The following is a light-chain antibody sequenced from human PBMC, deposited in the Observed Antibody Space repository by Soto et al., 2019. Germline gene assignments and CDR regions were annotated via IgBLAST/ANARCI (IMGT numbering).Light chain of an antibody. CDR1: SSDVGSYNL. V-gene: IGLV2-23*01. CDR3: CSYAGSSTDVV. CDR2: EGS. J-gene: IGLJ2*01. Sequence: QSALTQPASVSGSPGQSITISCTGTSSDVGSYNLVSWYQQHPGKAPKLMIYEGSKRPPGGSNRSSGSNSGNTASLTISGLQADDEVDYYCCSYAGSSTDVVFGGGTKLTAL.